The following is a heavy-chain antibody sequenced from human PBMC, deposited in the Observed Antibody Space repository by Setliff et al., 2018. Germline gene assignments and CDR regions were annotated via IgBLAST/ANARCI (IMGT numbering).Heavy chain of an antibody. J-gene: IGHJ4*02. V-gene: IGHV1-69*10. Sequence: SVKVSCKASGGTFSSYAISWVRQAPGQGLEWMGGIIPILGIANYAQKFQGRVTITADKSTSTAYMELSSLRSEDTAVYYCARGGASSRWYYFDYWGQGTLVTVSS. CDR3: ARGGASSRWYYFDY. CDR2: IIPILGIA. CDR1: GGTFSSYA. D-gene: IGHD6-13*01.